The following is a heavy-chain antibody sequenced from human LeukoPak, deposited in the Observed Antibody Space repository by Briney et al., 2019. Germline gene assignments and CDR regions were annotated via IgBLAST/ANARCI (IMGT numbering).Heavy chain of an antibody. D-gene: IGHD4-11*01. CDR3: ARSYSNHLYGMDV. CDR1: GFTVSSYY. CDR2: IYSGGRT. V-gene: IGHV3-66*01. J-gene: IGHJ6*02. Sequence: GGSPRLSCAASGFTVSSYYMTWVRQAPGKGLEWVSVIYSGGRTYYADSVKGRVAISRDNSKHTVFLQMNSVRAEDTAVYYCARSYSNHLYGMDVWGQGTTVTVS.